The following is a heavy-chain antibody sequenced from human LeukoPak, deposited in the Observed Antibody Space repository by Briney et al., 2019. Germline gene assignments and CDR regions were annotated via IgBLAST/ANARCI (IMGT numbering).Heavy chain of an antibody. CDR1: GGSISSYY. J-gene: IGHJ5*02. Sequence: KASETLSLTCTVSGGSISSYYWSWIRQPPGKGLEWIGYIYYSGSTNYNPSLKSRVTVSVDTSKNQFSLKLSSVTAADMAVYYCARLNIVVVTAIFNYWFDPWGQGTLVTVSS. V-gene: IGHV4-59*08. CDR3: ARLNIVVVTAIFNYWFDP. CDR2: IYYSGST. D-gene: IGHD2-21*02.